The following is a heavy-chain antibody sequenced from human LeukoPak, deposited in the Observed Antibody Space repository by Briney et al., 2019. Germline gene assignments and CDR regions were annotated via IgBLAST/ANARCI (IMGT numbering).Heavy chain of an antibody. Sequence: PGGSLRLACAASGFTFDNYAMDWVRQAPGQGLEWVSSIYWNSGIITYADSVRGRFTISRDNADNSLFLQRDSLRPEDTALYYCTQEDMKYTLGTAFDYCGQGTLVTVSS. D-gene: IGHD6-13*01. J-gene: IGHJ4*02. V-gene: IGHV3-9*01. CDR2: IYWNSGII. CDR3: TQEDMKYTLGTAFDY. CDR1: GFTFDNYA.